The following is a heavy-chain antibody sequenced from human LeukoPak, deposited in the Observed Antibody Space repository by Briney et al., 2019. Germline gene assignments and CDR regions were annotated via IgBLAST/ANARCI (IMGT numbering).Heavy chain of an antibody. D-gene: IGHD4-17*01. CDR1: GGTFSSYA. CDR2: IIPIFGTA. J-gene: IGHJ4*02. CDR3: ARDSIAASNNYGDLGY. V-gene: IGHV1-69*01. Sequence: GSSVKVSCQASGGTFSSYAISWVRQAPGQGLEWMGGIIPIFGTANYAQKFQGRVTITADESTSTAYMELSSLRSEDTAVYYCARDSIAASNNYGDLGYWGQGTLVTVSS.